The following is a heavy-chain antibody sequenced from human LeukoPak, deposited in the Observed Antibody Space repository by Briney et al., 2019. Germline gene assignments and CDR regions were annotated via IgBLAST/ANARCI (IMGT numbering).Heavy chain of an antibody. J-gene: IGHJ6*03. Sequence: PGGSLRLSCAASGFTFSSYAMTWVRQAPGKGLEWVSAISGSGGSTYYAASVKGRFTISRDNSKNTLFLQMNSLRAEDTAVYYCAKRRGLELLYYYYMDVWGKGTTVTVSS. CDR1: GFTFSSYA. V-gene: IGHV3-23*01. D-gene: IGHD1-7*01. CDR2: ISGSGGST. CDR3: AKRRGLELLYYYYMDV.